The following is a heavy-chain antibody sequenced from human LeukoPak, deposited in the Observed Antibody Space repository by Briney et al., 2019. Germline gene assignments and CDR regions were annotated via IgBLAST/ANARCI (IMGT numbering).Heavy chain of an antibody. V-gene: IGHV1-18*01. CDR3: ARLGDYYGSGSYYNLLIFDY. CDR2: ISAYNGNT. CDR1: GYTFTSYG. D-gene: IGHD3-10*01. Sequence: ASVKVSCKASGYTFTSYGISWVRQAPGQGLEWMGWISAYNGNTNYAQKLQGRVTMTTDTSTSTAYMELRSLRSDDTAVYYCARLGDYYGSGSYYNLLIFDYWGQGTLVTVSS. J-gene: IGHJ4*02.